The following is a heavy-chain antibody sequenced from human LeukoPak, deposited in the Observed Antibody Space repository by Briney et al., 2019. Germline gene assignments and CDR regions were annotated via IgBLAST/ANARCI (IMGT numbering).Heavy chain of an antibody. Sequence: GGSLRLSCAASGFTFSSYAMGWVRQAPGKGLEWVSAVRGSGDNTYYADSVKGRFTISRDNSKNTLYLQMNSLRAEDTAVYYCAKPPPEYSGTWYSPPFDYWGQGTLVTVSS. CDR2: VRGSGDNT. CDR3: AKPPPEYSGTWYSPPFDY. J-gene: IGHJ4*02. V-gene: IGHV3-23*01. CDR1: GFTFSSYA. D-gene: IGHD6-13*01.